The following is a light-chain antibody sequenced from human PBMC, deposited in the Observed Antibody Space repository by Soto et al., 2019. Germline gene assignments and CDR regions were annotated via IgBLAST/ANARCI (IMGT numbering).Light chain of an antibody. CDR1: QSIDSW. CDR2: KAS. V-gene: IGKV1-5*03. J-gene: IGKJ1*01. CDR3: QNYKSYPWT. Sequence: DIKMTQSPSTMSASVGDRVTITCRARQSIDSWLAWYQQKPGKAPKFLMYKASNLESGVPLRFSGSGSETEFTLNISSLQPDDFAIYYCQNYKSYPWTFGQGTKVELK.